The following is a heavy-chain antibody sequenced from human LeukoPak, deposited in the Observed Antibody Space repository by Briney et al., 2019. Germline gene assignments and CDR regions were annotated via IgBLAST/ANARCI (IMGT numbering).Heavy chain of an antibody. CDR1: GLIFRSYW. CDR2: INQDGSEK. V-gene: IGHV3-7*01. Sequence: GASLRLSCAVSGLIFRSYWMSWVRQAPGKGLEWVPNINQDGSEKYFVDSVKGRFTISRDNAKNSLHLQMKTLRAEDTAVYYCARERDGRFFDYWGQGTLVTVSS. CDR3: ARERDGRFFDY. J-gene: IGHJ4*02. D-gene: IGHD5-24*01.